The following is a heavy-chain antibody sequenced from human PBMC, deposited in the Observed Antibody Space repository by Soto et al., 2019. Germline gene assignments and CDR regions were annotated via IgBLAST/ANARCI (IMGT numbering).Heavy chain of an antibody. CDR1: VGSISSGGYY. V-gene: IGHV4-31*03. CDR3: ARAPGDYFDY. J-gene: IGHJ4*02. CDR2: IFYSGST. Sequence: SETLSLTCTVSVGSISSGGYYWSWIRQHPGKGLEWIGYIFYSGSTYYNPSLKSRVTISVDTSKNQFSLKLSSVTAADTAVYYCARAPGDYFDYWGQGTLVTVSS.